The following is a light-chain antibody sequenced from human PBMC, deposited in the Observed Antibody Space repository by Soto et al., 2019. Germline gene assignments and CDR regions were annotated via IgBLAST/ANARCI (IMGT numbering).Light chain of an antibody. CDR1: WYNIGKNL. V-gene: IGLV1-47*01. CDR2: MTN. CDR3: AAWDDSLNGLL. Sequence: QSVLTQPPSASGTPGQTVTISCSGGWYNIGKNLGYWYQHLPGTAPKLLIYMTNQRPSGVPDRFSGSKSGSSASLAVSGLRSEDEAVYYCAAWDDSLNGLLFGGGTKLTVL. J-gene: IGLJ3*02.